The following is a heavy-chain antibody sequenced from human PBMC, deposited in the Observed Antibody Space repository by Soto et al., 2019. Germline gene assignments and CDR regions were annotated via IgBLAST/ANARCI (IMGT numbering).Heavy chain of an antibody. J-gene: IGHJ4*02. CDR2: IHRASTYI. V-gene: IGHV3-21*06. D-gene: IGHD4-17*01. CDR3: ARRAVTTYHFFDY. Sequence: GGSLRLSCATSGFTFSSFDMDWVRQAPGKGLEWVSSIHRASTYIYYADSVRGRFTISRDNAKSSLYLQMNSLTVEDTAVYYCARRAVTTYHFFDYWGQGALVTVSS. CDR1: GFTFSSFD.